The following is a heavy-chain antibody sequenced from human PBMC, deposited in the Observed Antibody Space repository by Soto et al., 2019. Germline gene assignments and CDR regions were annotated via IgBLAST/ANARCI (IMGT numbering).Heavy chain of an antibody. CDR1: GGTISTYY. CDR2: IYYSGST. Sequence: QVRLQESGPGLVKPSETLSLTCTVSGGTISTYYWNWIRQPPGKGLEWIGYIYYSGSTNYNPSLRGRAILSVDTSKSWFSLRLDSLTAADTAVYDCARGSAVPTLRWMDVW. CDR3: ARGSAVPTLRWMDV. J-gene: IGHJ6*01. V-gene: IGHV4-59*01. D-gene: IGHD4-4*01.